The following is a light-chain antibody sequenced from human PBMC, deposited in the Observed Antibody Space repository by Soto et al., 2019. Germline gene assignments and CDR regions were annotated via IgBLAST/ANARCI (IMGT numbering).Light chain of an antibody. CDR2: GAS. Sequence: IQMTQSPYTLSASVGDRVTSTCRAGRDTNYWLSWYQQKAGRAPKLLIYGASTLASGVPSSFSGSGSGTESTLTIRSLQLDESSTYFCQRYNDKFGQGTKVDIK. V-gene: IGKV1-5*01. CDR3: QRYNDK. J-gene: IGKJ1*01. CDR1: RDTNYW.